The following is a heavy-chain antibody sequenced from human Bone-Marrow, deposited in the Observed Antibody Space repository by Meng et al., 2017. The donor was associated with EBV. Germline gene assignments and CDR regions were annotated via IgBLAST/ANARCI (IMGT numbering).Heavy chain of an antibody. CDR3: AKDRDSSGWYGDYFDY. CDR1: GFTFSSYS. V-gene: IGHV3-23*01. J-gene: IGHJ4*02. D-gene: IGHD6-19*01. Sequence: EVQLLASXXGXVXXGGXLRHSCAAAGFTFSSYSMSWVRQAPGKGLEWVSAISGSGGSTYYADSVKGRFTISRDNSKNTLYLQMNSLRAEDTAVYYCAKDRDSSGWYGDYFDYWGQGTLVTVSS. CDR2: ISGSGGST.